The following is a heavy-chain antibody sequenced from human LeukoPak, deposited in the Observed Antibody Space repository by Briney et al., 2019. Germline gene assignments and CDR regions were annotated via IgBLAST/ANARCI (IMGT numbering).Heavy chain of an antibody. Sequence: PGGSLRLSCAASGFTFSDYYMSWIRQAPGKGLEWVSYISSSGSTIYYADSVKGRFTISRDNSKNTLYLQMNSLRAEDTAVYYCAKDRLVGGSGSSGDFDYWGQGTLVTVSS. V-gene: IGHV3-11*01. CDR2: ISSSGSTI. CDR1: GFTFSDYY. J-gene: IGHJ4*02. CDR3: AKDRLVGGSGSSGDFDY. D-gene: IGHD3-10*01.